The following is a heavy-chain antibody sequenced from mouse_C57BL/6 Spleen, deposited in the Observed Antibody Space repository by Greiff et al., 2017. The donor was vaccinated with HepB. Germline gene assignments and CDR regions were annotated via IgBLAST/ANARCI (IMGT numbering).Heavy chain of an antibody. CDR2: IYPRSGNT. J-gene: IGHJ4*01. CDR1: GYTFTSYG. V-gene: IGHV1-81*01. Sequence: VQLQESGAELARPGASVKLSCKASGYTFTSYGISWVKQRTGQGLEWIGEIYPRSGNTYYNEKFKGKATLTADKSSSTAYMELRSLTSEDSAVYFCARGNSDLHAMDYWGQGTSVTVSS. CDR3: ARGNSDLHAMDY.